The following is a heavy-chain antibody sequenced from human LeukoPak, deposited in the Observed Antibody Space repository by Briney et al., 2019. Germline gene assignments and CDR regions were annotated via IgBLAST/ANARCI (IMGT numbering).Heavy chain of an antibody. V-gene: IGHV1-18*01. Sequence: GASVKVSCKASGYTFTSYGISWVRRAPGQGLEWMGWISAYNGNTNYAQKLQGRVTMTTDTSTSTAYMELRSLRSDDTAVYYCARVRAGTTHYYYYYMDVWGKGTTVTVSS. J-gene: IGHJ6*03. CDR3: ARVRAGTTHYYYYYMDV. CDR2: ISAYNGNT. CDR1: GYTFTSYG. D-gene: IGHD1-7*01.